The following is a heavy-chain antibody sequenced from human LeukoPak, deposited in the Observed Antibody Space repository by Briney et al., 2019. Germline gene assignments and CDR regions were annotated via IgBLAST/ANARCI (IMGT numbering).Heavy chain of an antibody. CDR2: IKYDGSEK. CDR3: ARGLGGGY. Sequence: GGSLRLSCAASGFTFSNDWMTWVRQAPGKGLEWVANIKYDGSEKNYVDSVKGRFTISRDNAKNSLYLQMNSLRAEDTAVYYCARGLGGGYWGQGTQDTVSS. D-gene: IGHD3-16*01. J-gene: IGHJ4*02. V-gene: IGHV3-7*02. CDR1: GFTFSNDW.